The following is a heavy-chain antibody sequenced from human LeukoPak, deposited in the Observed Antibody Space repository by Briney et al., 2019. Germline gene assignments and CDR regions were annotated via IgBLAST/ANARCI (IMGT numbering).Heavy chain of an antibody. J-gene: IGHJ5*02. CDR2: IKQDGSEK. V-gene: IGHV3-7*01. CDR3: ARDVYCSGGSCYSGWFDP. CDR1: GFTFSTYW. D-gene: IGHD2-15*01. Sequence: GGSLRLSCEASGFTFSTYWMNWVRQASGKGLEWVANIKQDGSEKYYVDSVKGRFTISRDNAKNSLYLQMNSLRAEDTAVYYCARDVYCSGGSCYSGWFDPWGQGTLVTVSS.